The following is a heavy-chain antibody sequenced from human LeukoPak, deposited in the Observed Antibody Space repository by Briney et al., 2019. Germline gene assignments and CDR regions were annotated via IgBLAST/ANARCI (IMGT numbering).Heavy chain of an antibody. D-gene: IGHD2-8*01. J-gene: IGHJ4*02. Sequence: GESLKISCKGSGYRFTSYWIGWVRPMPGKGLEWMGTIYPGDSDTRFSPSFQGQVTISADKSISTAYLQWSSLKASDTAMYYCARGYCTNGVCYYQTYYFYYWGQGTLVTVSS. CDR1: GYRFTSYW. V-gene: IGHV5-51*01. CDR2: IYPGDSDT. CDR3: ARGYCTNGVCYYQTYYFYY.